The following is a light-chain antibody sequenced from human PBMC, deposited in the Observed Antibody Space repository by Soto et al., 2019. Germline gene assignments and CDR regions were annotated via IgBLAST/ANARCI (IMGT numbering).Light chain of an antibody. CDR3: SSYSSSATNYV. J-gene: IGLJ1*01. V-gene: IGLV2-14*02. CDR1: SSDVGTYKP. CDR2: DDS. Sequence: QSALTQPASVSGSPGQSITISCTGTSSDVGTYKPVSWYQQHPGKAPKVIIYDDSKRPSGVSNRFSGSKSGNTASLSISGLQAEDEADYYCSSYSSSATNYVFGSGTKLTVL.